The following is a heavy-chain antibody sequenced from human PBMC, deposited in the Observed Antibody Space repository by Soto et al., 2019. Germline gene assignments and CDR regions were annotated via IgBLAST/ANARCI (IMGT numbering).Heavy chain of an antibody. V-gene: IGHV1-69*01. CDR2: IIPILGTA. CDR1: GGTFSSYA. J-gene: IGHJ6*02. CDR3: ARVRVAGTSYYYYYGMDV. D-gene: IGHD6-19*01. Sequence: QVQLVQSGAEVKKPGSSVKVSCKASGGTFSSYAISWVRQAPGQGLEWMGGIIPILGTANYAQKFQGRVTITADESTSTAYMELSSLRSEDTAVYYCARVRVAGTSYYYYYGMDVWGQGTTVTVSS.